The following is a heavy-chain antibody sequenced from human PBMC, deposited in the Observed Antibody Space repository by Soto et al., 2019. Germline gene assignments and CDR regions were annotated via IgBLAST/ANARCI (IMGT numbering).Heavy chain of an antibody. Sequence: EMQLVESGGGLVQPGGSLKLSCADSGFTFSKYCMTWVRQAPGKGLEWVANIKVDGSENYYVDSVKGRFSISRDKAKNSVYLQMNSLRAEDTAVYYCARDPYDSGGYGAFDCWGQGTLVTVSS. CDR1: GFTFSKYC. D-gene: IGHD3-22*01. J-gene: IGHJ4*02. CDR2: IKVDGSEN. CDR3: ARDPYDSGGYGAFDC. V-gene: IGHV3-7*01.